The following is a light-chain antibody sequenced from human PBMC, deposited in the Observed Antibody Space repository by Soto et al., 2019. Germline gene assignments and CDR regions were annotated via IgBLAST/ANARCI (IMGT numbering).Light chain of an antibody. Sequence: DIQMTQSPSTLSASIGDRVTITCRASQSISSWLAWYQQKPGKAPKLLIYDASKLESGVPSRFSGSGSGTEFSLAISSLQPDDFATYFCQLYARYYLTFRQGSKV. J-gene: IGKJ1*01. CDR3: QLYARYYLT. CDR2: DAS. CDR1: QSISSW. V-gene: IGKV1-5*01.